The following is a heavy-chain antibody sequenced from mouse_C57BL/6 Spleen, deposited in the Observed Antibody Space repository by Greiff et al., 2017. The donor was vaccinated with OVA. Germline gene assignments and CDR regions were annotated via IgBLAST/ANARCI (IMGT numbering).Heavy chain of an antibody. V-gene: IGHV1-85*01. CDR2: IYPRDGST. CDR3: ARGSDLLWEYYFDY. J-gene: IGHJ2*01. D-gene: IGHD2-1*01. CDR1: GYTFTSYD. Sequence: QVQLQQSGPELVKPGASVKLSCKASGYTFTSYDINWVKQRPGQGLEWIGWIYPRDGSTKYNETFKGKATLTVDTSSSTAYMELHSLTSEDSAVYFCARGSDLLWEYYFDYWGQGTTLTVSS.